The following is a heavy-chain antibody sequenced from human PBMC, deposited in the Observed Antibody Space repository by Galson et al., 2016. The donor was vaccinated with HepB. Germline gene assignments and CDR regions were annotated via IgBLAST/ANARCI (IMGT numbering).Heavy chain of an antibody. CDR3: SREMTGSYFD. CDR2: IRGDGIVS. CDR1: GFTFSDYW. V-gene: IGHV3-7*01. J-gene: IGHJ4*02. Sequence: SLRLSCAASGFTFSDYWMNWVRQAPGKGLEWVANIRGDGIVSYYAESVRGRFTISRDNAKNSLYLQTNGLRVDETAVYYCSREMTGSYFDWGQGTLVTVSS. D-gene: IGHD3-10*01.